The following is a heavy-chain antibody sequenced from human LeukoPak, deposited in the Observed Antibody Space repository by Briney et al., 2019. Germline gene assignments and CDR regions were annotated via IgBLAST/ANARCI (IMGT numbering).Heavy chain of an antibody. D-gene: IGHD6-6*01. Sequence: TGGSLRLSCAASGFTFSSYWMHWVRQAPGKGLVWVSRINSDGSSTSYADSVKGRFTISRDNSENTQFLQMNSLRPEDTAVYYCARDGAARLLRYYYYMDVWGKGTTVTVSS. CDR1: GFTFSSYW. J-gene: IGHJ6*03. V-gene: IGHV3-74*01. CDR3: ARDGAARLLRYYYYMDV. CDR2: INSDGSST.